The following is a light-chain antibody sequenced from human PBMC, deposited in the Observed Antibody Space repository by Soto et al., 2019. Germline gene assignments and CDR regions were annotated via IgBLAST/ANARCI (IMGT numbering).Light chain of an antibody. CDR3: QQYNNWPPYT. J-gene: IGKJ2*01. V-gene: IGKV3-15*01. Sequence: EIVMTQSPATLSVSPGERATLSCRASQSVSSNLAWYQQKPGQAPRLLIYGASTRATGIPARFSGSGSVTEFTLTNSSLQSEDFAVYYCQQYNNWPPYTFGQGTKLEMK. CDR2: GAS. CDR1: QSVSSN.